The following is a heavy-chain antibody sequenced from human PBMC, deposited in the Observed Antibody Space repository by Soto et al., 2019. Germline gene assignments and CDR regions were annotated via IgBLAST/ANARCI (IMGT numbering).Heavy chain of an antibody. J-gene: IGHJ6*02. D-gene: IGHD5-18*01. Sequence: SVKVSCKASGGTFSSYAISWVRQAPGQGLEWMGEIIPIFGTANYAQKFQGRVTITADESTSTAYMELSSLRSEDTAVYYCARGTLDTAMVMPHYGMDVWGQGTTVTVSS. CDR1: GGTFSSYA. CDR2: IIPIFGTA. CDR3: ARGTLDTAMVMPHYGMDV. V-gene: IGHV1-69*13.